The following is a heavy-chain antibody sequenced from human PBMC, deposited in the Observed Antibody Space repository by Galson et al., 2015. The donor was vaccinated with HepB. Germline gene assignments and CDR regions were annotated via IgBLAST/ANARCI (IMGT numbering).Heavy chain of an antibody. J-gene: IGHJ4*02. CDR3: VQFGELLQYYFDY. V-gene: IGHV4-34*01. D-gene: IGHD3-10*01. CDR2: INHSGST. Sequence: LSLTCAVYGGSFSGYYWSWIRQPPGMGLEWIGEINHSGSTNYNPSLKSRVTISVDTSKNQFSLKLSSVTAADTAVYYCVQFGELLQYYFDYWGQGTLVTVSS. CDR1: GGSFSGYY.